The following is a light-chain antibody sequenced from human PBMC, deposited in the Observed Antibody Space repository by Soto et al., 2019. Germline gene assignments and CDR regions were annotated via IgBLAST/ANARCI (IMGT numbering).Light chain of an antibody. V-gene: IGKV3D-15*01. CDR1: QSVSSD. CDR3: QQYNSYSRT. J-gene: IGKJ1*01. CDR2: GAS. Sequence: EIVMTQSPATLSVSPGERATLSCRASQSVSSDLAWYHQKPGQAPRLLIYGASNRATGIPDRFSGSGSGTDFTLTISSLQPDDFATYYCQQYNSYSRTFGQGTKVDIK.